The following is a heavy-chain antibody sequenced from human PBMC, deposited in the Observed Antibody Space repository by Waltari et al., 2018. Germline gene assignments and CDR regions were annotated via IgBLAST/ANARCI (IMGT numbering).Heavy chain of an antibody. D-gene: IGHD1-1*01. CDR2: IYWNDDK. CDR1: GFSRSTTAVG. Sequence: QLTLKESGPTLVKPTQTLTLTCPFSGFSRSTTAVGVGWIRQPPGKALEWLALIYWNDDKRYSPSLKSRLTITKDTSKNQVVLTMTNMDPVDTATYYCAHLNWNDPIDYWGQGTLVTVSS. V-gene: IGHV2-5*01. CDR3: AHLNWNDPIDY. J-gene: IGHJ4*02.